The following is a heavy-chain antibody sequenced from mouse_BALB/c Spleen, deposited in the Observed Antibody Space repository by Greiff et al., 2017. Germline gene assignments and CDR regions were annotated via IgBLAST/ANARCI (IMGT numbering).Heavy chain of an antibody. CDR2: ISSGGSYT. D-gene: IGHD2-3*01. Sequence: EVKLMESGGGLVKPGGSLKLSCAASGFTFSSYTMSWVRQTPEKRLEWVATISSGGSYTYYPDSVKGRFTISRDNAKNTLYLQMSSLKSEDTAMYYCTRSNDGYYVGWFAYWGQGTLVTVSA. CDR1: GFTFSSYT. J-gene: IGHJ3*01. V-gene: IGHV5-6-4*01. CDR3: TRSNDGYYVGWFAY.